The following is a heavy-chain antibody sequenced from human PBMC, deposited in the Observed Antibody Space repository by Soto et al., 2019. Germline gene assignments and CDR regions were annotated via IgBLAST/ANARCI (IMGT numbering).Heavy chain of an antibody. D-gene: IGHD3-3*02. CDR3: ARPLIRQADDYGMDV. J-gene: IGHJ6*02. CDR2: IYYSGST. CDR1: GGSISSSSYY. Sequence: SETLSLTCTVSGGSISSSSYYWGWIRQPPGKGLEWIGSIYYSGSTYYNPSLKSRVTLSVDTSKNQFSLKLSSVTAADTAVYYCARPLIRQADDYGMDVWGQGTTVTVSS. V-gene: IGHV4-39*01.